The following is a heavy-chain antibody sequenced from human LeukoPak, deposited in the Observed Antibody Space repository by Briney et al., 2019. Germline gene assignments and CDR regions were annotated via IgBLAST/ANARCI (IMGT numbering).Heavy chain of an antibody. J-gene: IGHJ4*02. D-gene: IGHD3-22*01. CDR3: AKDLDSTGYYSYNY. CDR1: GLMFSNYA. Sequence: QSGGSLRLSCVASGLMFSNYAMNWVRQAPGKGLEWVALIGTNPAATHYPDSVQGRFTISRDNSRNTLYLQMNSLRVEDTAIYYCAKDLDSTGYYSYNYWGQGTLVTVSS. V-gene: IGHV3-23*01. CDR2: IGTNPAAT.